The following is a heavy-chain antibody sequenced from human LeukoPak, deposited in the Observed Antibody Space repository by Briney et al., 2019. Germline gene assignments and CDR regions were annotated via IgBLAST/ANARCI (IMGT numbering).Heavy chain of an antibody. J-gene: IGHJ6*04. CDR2: INHSGST. D-gene: IGHD3-10*01. CDR1: GGSFSGYY. Sequence: SETLSLTCAVYGGSFSGYYWSWIRQPPGKGLEWIGEINHSGSTNYNPSLKSRVTISVDTSKNQFSLKLSPVTAADTAVYYCARGLRVRGVITSYYYYGMDVWGKGTTVTVSS. CDR3: ARGLRVRGVITSYYYYGMDV. V-gene: IGHV4-34*01.